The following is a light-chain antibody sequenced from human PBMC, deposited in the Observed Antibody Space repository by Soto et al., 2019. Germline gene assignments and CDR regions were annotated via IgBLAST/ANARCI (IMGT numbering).Light chain of an antibody. J-gene: IGKJ4*01. Sequence: DIVMTQSPDSLAESLGERATINCKSSQSVLYSSNNKNYLAWYQQKPGQPPKLLIYWASTRESGVPDRFSGSGSGTDFTRTISSLQAEDVAVYYCQQYYSTPLTFGGGTKVEIK. CDR2: WAS. CDR1: QSVLYSSNNKNY. CDR3: QQYYSTPLT. V-gene: IGKV4-1*01.